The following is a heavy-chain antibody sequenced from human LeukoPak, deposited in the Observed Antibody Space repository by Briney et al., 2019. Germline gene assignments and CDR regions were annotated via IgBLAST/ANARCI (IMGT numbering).Heavy chain of an antibody. CDR3: ASLGAAYYYYYYMDV. CDR2: ISSSGSTI. J-gene: IGHJ6*03. CDR1: GFTFSSYE. Sequence: GGSLRLSCAASGFTFSSYEMNWVRQAPGKGLEWVTYISSSGSTIYDADSVKGRFTIFRDNAKNSLYLQMNSLRAEDTAVYYCASLGAAYYYYYYMDVWGKGSTVTVSS. D-gene: IGHD1-26*01. V-gene: IGHV3-48*03.